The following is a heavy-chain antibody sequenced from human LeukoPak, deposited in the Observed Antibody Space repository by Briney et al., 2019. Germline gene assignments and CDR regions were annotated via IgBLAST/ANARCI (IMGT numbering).Heavy chain of an antibody. CDR3: ARDRGRYYGSGSYYIYYYYYYMDV. CDR2: ISAYNGNT. V-gene: IGHV1-18*01. J-gene: IGHJ6*03. Sequence: ASVKVSCKASGYTFTSYGISWVRQAPGQGLEWMGWISAYNGNTNYAQKLQGRVTMTTDTSTSTAYMELRSLRSDDTAVYYCARDRGRYYGSGSYYIYYYYYYMDVWGKGTTVTVSS. CDR1: GYTFTSYG. D-gene: IGHD3-10*01.